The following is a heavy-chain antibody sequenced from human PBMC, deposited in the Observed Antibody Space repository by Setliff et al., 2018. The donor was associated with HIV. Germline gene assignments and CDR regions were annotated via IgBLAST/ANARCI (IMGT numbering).Heavy chain of an antibody. V-gene: IGHV4-31*03. CDR1: GGSISSGGYY. Sequence: SVTLSLTCTVSGGSISSGGYYWSWIRQHPGKGREWIGYIYYSGTTHYNPSLKCRVFISVDTSKNHFSLKLSSVTAADTAVYYCARPPSWGSIDYWGQGTLGTVSS. CDR2: IYYSGTT. J-gene: IGHJ4*02. D-gene: IGHD7-27*01. CDR3: ARPPSWGSIDY.